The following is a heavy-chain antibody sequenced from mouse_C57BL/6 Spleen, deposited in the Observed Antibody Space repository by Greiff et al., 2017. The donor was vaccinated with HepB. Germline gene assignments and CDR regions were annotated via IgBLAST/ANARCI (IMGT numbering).Heavy chain of an antibody. CDR3: ARGGSNYPYYFDD. CDR2: IYPSDSET. Sequence: QVQLQQSGAELVRPGSSVKLSCKASGYTFTSYWMDWVKQRPGQGLEWIGNIYPSDSETHYNQKFKDKATLTVDKSSSTAYMQLSSLTSEDSAVYYCARGGSNYPYYFDDWGQGTTLTVSS. J-gene: IGHJ2*01. CDR1: GYTFTSYW. D-gene: IGHD2-5*01. V-gene: IGHV1-61*01.